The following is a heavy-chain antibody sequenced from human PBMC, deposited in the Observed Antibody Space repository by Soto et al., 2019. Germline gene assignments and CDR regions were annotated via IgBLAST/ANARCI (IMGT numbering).Heavy chain of an antibody. Sequence: SETLSLTGTVSGGSISSSSYYWGWIRQPPGKGLEWIGSIYYSGSTYYNPCLKSRVTISVDTSKNQFSLKLSSVTAADTAVYYCARAVAGPGDYWGQGTLVTVSS. J-gene: IGHJ4*02. V-gene: IGHV4-39*01. CDR3: ARAVAGPGDY. D-gene: IGHD6-19*01. CDR1: GGSISSSSYY. CDR2: IYYSGST.